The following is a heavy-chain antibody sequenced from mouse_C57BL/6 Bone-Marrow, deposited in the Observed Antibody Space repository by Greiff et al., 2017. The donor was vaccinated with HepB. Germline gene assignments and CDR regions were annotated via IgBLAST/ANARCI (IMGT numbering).Heavy chain of an antibody. J-gene: IGHJ2*01. CDR2: IYPRDGST. D-gene: IGHD1-1*01. CDR3: AREDYGSYFDY. Sequence: VKLMESGPELVKPGASVKLSCKASGYTFTSYDINWVKQRPGQGLEWIGWIYPRDGSTKYNEKFKGKATLTVDTSSSTAYMELHSLTSEDSAVYFCAREDYGSYFDYWGQGTTLTVSS. CDR1: GYTFTSYD. V-gene: IGHV1-85*01.